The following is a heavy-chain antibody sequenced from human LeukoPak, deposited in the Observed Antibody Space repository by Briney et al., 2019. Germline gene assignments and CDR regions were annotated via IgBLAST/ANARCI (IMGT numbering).Heavy chain of an antibody. CDR2: INTGGST. V-gene: IGHV3-53*01. CDR1: GFTLSSYA. CDR3: ARVASDSSGWYHFDY. Sequence: SGGSLRLSCAASGFTLSSYAMSWVRQAPGRGLEFVSLINTGGSTNYADSVKGRFTVSRDNSRNTLYLQMSSLRAEDTAVYYCARVASDSSGWYHFDYWGQGALVTVSS. D-gene: IGHD6-19*01. J-gene: IGHJ4*02.